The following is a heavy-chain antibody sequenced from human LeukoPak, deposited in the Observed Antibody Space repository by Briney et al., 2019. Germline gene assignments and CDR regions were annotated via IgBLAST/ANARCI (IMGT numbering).Heavy chain of an antibody. V-gene: IGHV4-34*01. Sequence: PSETLSLTCAVYGDFFSGYYWSWIRQPPGKGLEWIGEISHSGSTNYNPSLKSRVTISLDTSKNQFSLKLSSVTAADTAVYYCATENGFNDYWGQGTLVTVSS. J-gene: IGHJ4*02. CDR2: ISHSGST. D-gene: IGHD2-8*01. CDR1: GDFFSGYY. CDR3: ATENGFNDY.